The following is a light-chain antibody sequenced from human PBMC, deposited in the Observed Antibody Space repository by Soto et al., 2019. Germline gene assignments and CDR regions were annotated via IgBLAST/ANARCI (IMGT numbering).Light chain of an antibody. CDR3: CSYARSSTLV. CDR2: EVS. CDR1: SRGVGSYNL. J-gene: IGLJ3*02. Sequence: QSALTQPASGSGSPGQSITISCTGTSRGVGSYNLVSWYQQHPGKAPILLIYEVSKRPSGVANRFSGSKSGNTASLTSSGLQGEVEADYYCCSYARSSTLVFGGGTQRTV. V-gene: IGLV2-23*02.